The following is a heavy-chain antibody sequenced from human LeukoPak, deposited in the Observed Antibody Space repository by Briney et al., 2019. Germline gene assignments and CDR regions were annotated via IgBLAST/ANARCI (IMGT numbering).Heavy chain of an antibody. CDR1: GYSFTGYY. CDR2: INPNNGGT. Sequence: GASVKVSCKAAGYSFTGYYIHWVRLAPGQELEWMGWINPNNGGTNFAQKFQGRVTMTRDTSISTAYMELSRLRSDDTAIYYCAKDQNTGYANNWFHPWGQGTLVTVSS. CDR3: AKDQNTGYANNWFHP. V-gene: IGHV1-2*02. J-gene: IGHJ5*02. D-gene: IGHD5-12*01.